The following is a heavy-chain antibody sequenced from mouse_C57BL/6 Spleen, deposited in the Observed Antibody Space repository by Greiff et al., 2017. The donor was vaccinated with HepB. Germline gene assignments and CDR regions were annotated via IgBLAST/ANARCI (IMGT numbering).Heavy chain of an antibody. D-gene: IGHD2-2*01. V-gene: IGHV1-80*01. CDR1: GYAFSSYW. Sequence: VQLQQSGAELVKPGASVKISCKASGYAFSSYWMNWVKQRPGKGLEWIGQIYPGDGDTNYNGKFKGKATLTADKSSSPAYMQLSSLTSEDSAVYFCARGKDGDGYDGLAWFAYWGQGTLVTVSA. CDR2: IYPGDGDT. CDR3: ARGKDGDGYDGLAWFAY. J-gene: IGHJ3*01.